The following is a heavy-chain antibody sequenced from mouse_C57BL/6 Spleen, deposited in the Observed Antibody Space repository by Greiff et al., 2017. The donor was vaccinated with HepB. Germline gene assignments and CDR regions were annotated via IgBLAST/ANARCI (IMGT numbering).Heavy chain of an antibody. CDR2: ILPGSGST. D-gene: IGHD1-1*01. CDR3: ARAARSSYGWFAY. V-gene: IGHV1-9*01. Sequence: QVQLQQSGAELMKPGASVKLSCKATGYTFTGYWIEWVKQRPGHGLEWIGEILPGSGSTNYNAKFKGKATFTADTSSNTAYMQLSSLTTEDSAIYYCARAARSSYGWFAYWGQGTLVTVSA. CDR1: GYTFTGYW. J-gene: IGHJ3*01.